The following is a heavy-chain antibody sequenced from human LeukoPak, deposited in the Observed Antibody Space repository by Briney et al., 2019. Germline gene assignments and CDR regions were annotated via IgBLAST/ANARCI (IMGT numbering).Heavy chain of an antibody. CDR3: TRMPGV. CDR1: GGSISTSKY. Sequence: SETLSLTCIDSGGSISTSKYWGGSRQPPGKGQEWIGSFYTSGRTYYNPSLKRRVTISVDMSKNQFSLKLTSVTAADTAVYYCTRMPGVGGQGTLVTVSS. D-gene: IGHD2-15*01. V-gene: IGHV4-39*01. J-gene: IGHJ4*02. CDR2: FYTSGRT.